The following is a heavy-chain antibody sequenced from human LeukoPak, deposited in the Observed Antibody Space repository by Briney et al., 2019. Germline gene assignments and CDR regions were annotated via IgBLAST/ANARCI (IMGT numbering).Heavy chain of an antibody. CDR2: ITGSGPYM. CDR1: GFTFSSYA. Sequence: GGSLRLSCVASGFTFSSYAMHWIRLSPGKGLEWVSSITGSGPYMLYADSVKHRFTISRDNTKNLLYLEMNSLRAEDTAMYFCVRDLGAVRGEVYFDYWGQGTLVTVSS. V-gene: IGHV3-21*06. J-gene: IGHJ4*02. CDR3: VRDLGAVRGEVYFDY. D-gene: IGHD3-10*01.